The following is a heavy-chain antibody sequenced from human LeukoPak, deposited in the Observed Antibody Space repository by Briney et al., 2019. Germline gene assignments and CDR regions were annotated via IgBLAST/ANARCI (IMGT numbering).Heavy chain of an antibody. CDR1: GFTFSNYG. V-gene: IGHV3-30*18. D-gene: IGHD3-9*01. CDR3: AKDRDILTGEGYYYHMDV. CDR2: ISYDGSPK. Sequence: PGRSLRLSCAASGFTFSNYGLHWVRQAPGKGLEWAAVISYDGSPKYYAESVKGRFTISRDNSKNTLYLEMNTLRPEDTAVYYCAKDRDILTGEGYYYHMDVWGKGTTVTVSS. J-gene: IGHJ6*04.